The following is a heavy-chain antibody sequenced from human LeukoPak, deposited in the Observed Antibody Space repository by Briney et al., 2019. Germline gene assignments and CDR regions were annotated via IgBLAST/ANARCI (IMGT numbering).Heavy chain of an antibody. Sequence: SETLSPTCTVSGGSISSSTYYWGWIRQPPGKGLEWIGTINYSGSTFYNPSLKSRVTISVDTSKNQFSLMLNSVTAADTALYFCARARLSIVRGITNFDYWGQGTVVTVSS. J-gene: IGHJ4*02. CDR1: GGSISSSTYY. V-gene: IGHV4-39*01. D-gene: IGHD3-10*01. CDR2: INYSGST. CDR3: ARARLSIVRGITNFDY.